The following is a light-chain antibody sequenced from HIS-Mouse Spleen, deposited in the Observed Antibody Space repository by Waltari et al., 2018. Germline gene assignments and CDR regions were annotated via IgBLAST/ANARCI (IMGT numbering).Light chain of an antibody. CDR3: CSYAGSYTYV. V-gene: IGLV2-11*01. Sequence: QSALTQPASVSGSPGQSITISCTGTSSDVGGYNYVSWYQQHPGKAPKLMLSDFSKRPSGVPDRVSGAKSGNTASLTISGLQAEDEADYYCCSYAGSYTYVFGTGTKVTVL. CDR2: DFS. CDR1: SSDVGGYNY. J-gene: IGLJ1*01.